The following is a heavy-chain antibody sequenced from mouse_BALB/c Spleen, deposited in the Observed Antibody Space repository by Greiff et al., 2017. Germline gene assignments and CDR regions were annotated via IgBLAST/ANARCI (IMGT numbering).Heavy chain of an antibody. Sequence: EVMLVESGGGLVKPGGSLKLSCAASGFAFSSYDMSWVRQTPEKRLEWVAYISSGGGSTYYPDTVKGRFTISRDNAKNTLYLQMSSLESEDTAMYYCARYYGSSYVYAMDYWGQGTSVTVSS. D-gene: IGHD1-1*01. J-gene: IGHJ4*01. CDR1: GFAFSSYD. CDR3: ARYYGSSYVYAMDY. V-gene: IGHV5-12-1*01. CDR2: ISSGGGST.